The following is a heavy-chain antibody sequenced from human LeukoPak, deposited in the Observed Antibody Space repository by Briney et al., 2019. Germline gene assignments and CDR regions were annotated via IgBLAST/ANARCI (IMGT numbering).Heavy chain of an antibody. CDR3: ARAFGGVVYFDY. CDR2: INPNSGGT. CDR1: GYIFTSYG. Sequence: GASVKVSCKASGYIFTSYGISWVRQAPGQGLEWMGWINPNSGGTNYAQKFQGRVTMTRDTSISTAYMELSRLRSDDTAVYYCARAFGGVVYFDYWGQGTLVTVSS. D-gene: IGHD3-16*01. V-gene: IGHV1-2*02. J-gene: IGHJ4*02.